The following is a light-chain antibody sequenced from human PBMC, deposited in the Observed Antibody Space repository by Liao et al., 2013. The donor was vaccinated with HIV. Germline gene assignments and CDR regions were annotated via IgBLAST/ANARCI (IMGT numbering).Light chain of an antibody. CDR3: QAWDSTIAYV. V-gene: IGLV3-1*01. J-gene: IGLJ1*01. CDR1: KLANKY. CDR2: QDN. Sequence: SYELTQPPSVSVSPGQTASITCSGDKLANKYTCWYQQKPGQSPVLVIYQDNKRPSGIPERFSGSNSGNTATLTISGTQAMDEADYYCQAWDSTIAYVFGPGTKVTVL.